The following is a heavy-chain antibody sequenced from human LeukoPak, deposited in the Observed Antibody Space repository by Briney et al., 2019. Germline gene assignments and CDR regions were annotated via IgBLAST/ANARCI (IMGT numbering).Heavy chain of an antibody. CDR2: ISGDGVST. CDR3: ARESGKFDY. Sequence: GGSLRLSCAASGFTFTTYAMHWVRQAPGKGLEWVSLISGDGVSTFYADSVKGRFSISRDNSKNSLSLEMNSLRTEDTAMYYCARESGKFDYWGQGTLVAVSS. CDR1: GFTFTTYA. J-gene: IGHJ4*02. V-gene: IGHV3-43*02.